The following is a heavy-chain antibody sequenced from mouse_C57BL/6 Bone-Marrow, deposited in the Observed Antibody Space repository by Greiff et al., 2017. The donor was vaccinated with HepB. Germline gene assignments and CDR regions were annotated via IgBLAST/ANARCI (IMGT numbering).Heavy chain of an antibody. CDR2: IYPGDGDI. J-gene: IGHJ3*01. CDR3: ARSQDQTLFAY. Sequence: VKLMESGPELVKPGASVKISCKASGYAFSSSWMNWVKQRPGKGLEWIGRIYPGDGDINYNGKFKGRATLTADKSSSTAYMQLSSLTSEDSAVYFCARSQDQTLFAYWGQGTLVTVSA. CDR1: GYAFSSSW. V-gene: IGHV1-82*01.